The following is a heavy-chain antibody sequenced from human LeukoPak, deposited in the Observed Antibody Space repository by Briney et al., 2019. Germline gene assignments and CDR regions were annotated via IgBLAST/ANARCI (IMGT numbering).Heavy chain of an antibody. V-gene: IGHV3-7*01. J-gene: IGHJ3*02. Sequence: GGSLRLSCAASGFTFSSYWMSWVRQAPGKGLEWVANIKQDGSEKYYVDSVKGRFTISRDNAKNSLYLQMNSLRAEDTAVYYCAREGIRYSHAFDIWGQGTMVTVSS. CDR3: AREGIRYSHAFDI. CDR2: IKQDGSEK. D-gene: IGHD6-13*01. CDR1: GFTFSSYW.